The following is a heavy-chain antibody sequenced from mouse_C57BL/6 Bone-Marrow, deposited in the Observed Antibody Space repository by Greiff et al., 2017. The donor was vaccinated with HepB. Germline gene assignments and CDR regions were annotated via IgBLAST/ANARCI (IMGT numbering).Heavy chain of an antibody. CDR2: ISSGGSYT. J-gene: IGHJ3*01. CDR1: GFTFSSYG. V-gene: IGHV5-6*01. Sequence: EVQLVESGGDLVKPGGSLKLSCAASGFTFSSYGMSWVRQTPDKRLEWVATISSGGSYTYYPDSVKGRFTISRDNAKNTLYLQMSSLKSEDTAVYYCARRETGTGFAYWGQGTLVTVSA. CDR3: ARRETGTGFAY. D-gene: IGHD4-1*01.